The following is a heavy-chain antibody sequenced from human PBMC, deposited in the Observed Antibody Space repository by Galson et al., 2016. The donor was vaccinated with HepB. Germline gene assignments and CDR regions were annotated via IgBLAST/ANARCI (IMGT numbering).Heavy chain of an antibody. CDR3: SRDSLVSTMIELALMDV. CDR2: INTYNGIT. V-gene: IGHV1-18*04. CDR1: GYTFTSYG. D-gene: IGHD3-22*01. J-gene: IGHJ6*03. Sequence: QSGAEVKKPGASVKVSCKASGYTFTSYGISWVRQAPGQGLEWMGWINTYNGITNYAQKLKGRVTMTTDTSTSTAYMELRSLRSDDTAVYYCSRDSLVSTMIELALMDVWGKGTTVTVSS.